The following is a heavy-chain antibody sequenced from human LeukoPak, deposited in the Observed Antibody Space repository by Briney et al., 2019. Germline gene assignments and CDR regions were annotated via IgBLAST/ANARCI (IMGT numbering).Heavy chain of an antibody. CDR1: GFTFSTYA. Sequence: PGGSLRLSCAASGFTFSTYAMSWVRQAPGKGLEWVSYISSSGSTIYYADSVKGRFTISRDNAKNSLYLQMNSLRAEDTAVYYCARDSAGSMVRGVIKHYYGMDVWGQGTTVTVSS. J-gene: IGHJ6*02. CDR2: ISSSGSTI. D-gene: IGHD3-10*01. CDR3: ARDSAGSMVRGVIKHYYGMDV. V-gene: IGHV3-48*03.